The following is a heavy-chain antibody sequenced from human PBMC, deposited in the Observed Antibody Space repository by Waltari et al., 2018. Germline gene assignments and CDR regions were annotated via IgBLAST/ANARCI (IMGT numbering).Heavy chain of an antibody. J-gene: IGHJ3*02. CDR3: ARDPSLVEDAFDI. Sequence: QVQLQESGPGLVKPSQTLSLTCTVSGGSISSGSYYWSWIRQSAGKGLEWIGRIYISGSTNYNPSLRSRVTMSVDTSKNQFSLKLRSVTAADTAVYYCARDPSLVEDAFDIWGQGTMVTVSS. CDR2: IYISGST. CDR1: GGSISSGSYY. V-gene: IGHV4-61*02. D-gene: IGHD6-13*01.